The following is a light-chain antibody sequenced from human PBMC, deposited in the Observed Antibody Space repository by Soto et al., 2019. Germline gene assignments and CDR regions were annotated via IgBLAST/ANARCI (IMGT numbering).Light chain of an antibody. Sequence: QCALTQPASVSGSPGQSITISCTGTSSDVGAYNHVSWYQQHPGKVPKVMIYEVNNRPSGVSNRFSASKSGNTASLTISGLQAEDEATYYCSSFTSGGTWVFGGGTKLTVL. CDR3: SSFTSGGTWV. CDR2: EVN. V-gene: IGLV2-14*03. CDR1: SSDVGAYNH. J-gene: IGLJ3*02.